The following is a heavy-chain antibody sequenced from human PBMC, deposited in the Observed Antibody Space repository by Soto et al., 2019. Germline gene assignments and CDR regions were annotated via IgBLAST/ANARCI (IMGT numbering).Heavy chain of an antibody. D-gene: IGHD4-17*01. Sequence: LRLSCVASGFTFSRYGMHWVRQAPGKGLEWVAVIWNDGSKQVYDDSVKGRFTISRDNSKNTLYLEMDSLRDEDTSVYYCARDDDYEANAIDLWGQGTLVTVS. CDR2: IWNDGSKQ. J-gene: IGHJ5*02. CDR3: ARDDDYEANAIDL. CDR1: GFTFSRYG. V-gene: IGHV3-33*01.